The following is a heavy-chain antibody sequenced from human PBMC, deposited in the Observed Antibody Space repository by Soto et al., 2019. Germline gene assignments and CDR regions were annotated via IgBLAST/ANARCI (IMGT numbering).Heavy chain of an antibody. CDR3: ARALPILGYCSGGSCYPAFDI. V-gene: IGHV4-34*01. CDR2: INHSGST. J-gene: IGHJ3*02. CDR1: GGSFSGYY. Sequence: SETLSLTCAVYGGSFSGYYWSWIRQPPGKGLEWIGEINHSGSTNYNPSLKSRVTISVDTSKNQFSLKLSSVTAADTAVYYCARALPILGYCSGGSCYPAFDIWGQGTMVTVSS. D-gene: IGHD2-15*01.